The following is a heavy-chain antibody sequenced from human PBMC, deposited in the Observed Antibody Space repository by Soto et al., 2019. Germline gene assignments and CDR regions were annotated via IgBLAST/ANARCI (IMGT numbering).Heavy chain of an antibody. D-gene: IGHD6-13*01. Sequence: QVPLQQSGPGLVKPSQTLSLTCAISGDSVSSNSAAWNWIRQYPSRGLEWLGRTYYRSKWYNDYAVSLKSRITTTPDTSKNQFSHQLNSVTPEDTTVYYCARERISAAASCANWCDTWGQGTLVSVPS. J-gene: IGHJ5*02. CDR1: GDSVSSNSAA. V-gene: IGHV6-1*01. CDR3: ARERISAAASCANWCDT. CDR2: TYYRSKWYN.